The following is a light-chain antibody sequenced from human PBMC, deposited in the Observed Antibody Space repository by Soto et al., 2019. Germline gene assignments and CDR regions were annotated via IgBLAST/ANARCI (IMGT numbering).Light chain of an antibody. CDR1: QTLRRT. CDR2: GAS. J-gene: IGKJ4*01. Sequence: EIVLMQSPCTLSLSPGERATLSCRASQTLRRTYIAWYQQKPGQAPRLLIHGASTRATGIPDRFSGSGSGTEFALTISSLQTEDCAVYYCQQYSDWPPLTFGGGTKVDIK. V-gene: IGKV3-15*01. CDR3: QQYSDWPPLT.